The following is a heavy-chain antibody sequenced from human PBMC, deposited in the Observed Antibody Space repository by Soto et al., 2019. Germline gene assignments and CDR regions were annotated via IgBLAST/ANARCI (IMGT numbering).Heavy chain of an antibody. V-gene: IGHV3-23*01. CDR1: GFTFSSYA. CDR2: ISGSGGST. D-gene: IGHD3-3*01. Sequence: EVQLLESGGGLVQPGGSLRLSCAASGFTFSSYAMSWVRQAPGKGLEWVSAISGSGGSTYYADSVKGRFTISRDNSKNTLYLQMNSLRAEDTAVYYCAKQGSDFWSDLGWFDPWGQGTLVTVSS. CDR3: AKQGSDFWSDLGWFDP. J-gene: IGHJ5*02.